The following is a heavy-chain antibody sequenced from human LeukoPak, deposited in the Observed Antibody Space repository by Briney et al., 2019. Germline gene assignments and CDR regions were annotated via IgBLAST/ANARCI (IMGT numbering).Heavy chain of an antibody. CDR3: ARAPSSSWYYFDY. CDR2: ISSNGGST. D-gene: IGHD6-13*01. J-gene: IGHJ4*02. Sequence: GGSLRLSCSASGFTFSNYPMHWVRQAPGKGLEYVSAISSNGGSTYYADSVKGRFTISRDNSKNTLYLQMNSLRAEDTAVYYCARAPSSSWYYFDYWGQGTLVTVSS. CDR1: GFTFSNYP. V-gene: IGHV3-64*04.